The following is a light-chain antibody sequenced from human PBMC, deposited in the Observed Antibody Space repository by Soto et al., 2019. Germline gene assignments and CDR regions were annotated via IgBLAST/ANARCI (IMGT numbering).Light chain of an antibody. Sequence: IQMTQSPSSLSASVGDKITLTCRASQGIYSFLAWYQQKPGKAPKLLIYDASTVQSGVPSRFSGGGSGTDFILTISNLQAEDVATYYCQHYNKAPWTFGQGTKVEV. CDR3: QHYNKAPWT. J-gene: IGKJ1*01. CDR2: DAS. CDR1: QGIYSF. V-gene: IGKV1-27*01.